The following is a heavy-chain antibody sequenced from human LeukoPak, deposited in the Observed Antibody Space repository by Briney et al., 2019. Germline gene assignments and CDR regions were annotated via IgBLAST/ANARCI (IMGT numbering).Heavy chain of an antibody. CDR2: ISGSGGST. CDR1: GFTFRSHA. Sequence: PGGSLRLSCAGSGFTFRSHAMSWVRQAPGKGLEWASGISGSGGSTDYADSVKGRFTISRDNSKNTLYLQMNSLRAEDTAVYYCAKDRGSRSPYYFDNWGQGTLVTVSS. CDR3: AKDRGSRSPYYFDN. J-gene: IGHJ4*02. V-gene: IGHV3-23*01. D-gene: IGHD2-2*01.